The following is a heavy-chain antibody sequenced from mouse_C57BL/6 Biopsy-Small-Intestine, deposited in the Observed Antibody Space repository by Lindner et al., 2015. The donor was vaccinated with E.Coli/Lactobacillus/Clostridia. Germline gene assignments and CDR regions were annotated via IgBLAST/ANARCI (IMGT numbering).Heavy chain of an antibody. D-gene: IGHD2-12*01. V-gene: IGHV1-9*01. CDR2: IIPGGGSS. CDR1: GYTFTGYW. Sequence: VQLQESGAELMKPGASVKLSCKATGYTFTGYWIEWVKQRPGHGHEWIGEIIPGGGSSNYNEKFKGKATLTADTSSNTAYMQLSSLTTEDSAMYYCARRFQSYSLDYWGQGTTLTVSS. J-gene: IGHJ2*01. CDR3: ARRFQSYSLDY.